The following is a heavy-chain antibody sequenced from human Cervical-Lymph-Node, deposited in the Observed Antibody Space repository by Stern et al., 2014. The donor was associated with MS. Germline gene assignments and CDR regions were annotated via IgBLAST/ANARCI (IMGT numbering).Heavy chain of an antibody. V-gene: IGHV1-18*01. D-gene: IGHD6-13*01. CDR3: RAGSDAVDI. J-gene: IGHJ3*02. CDR2: IGYNSGNT. Sequence: QVQLVESGAEVMKPWASVKVSCKASGYTFSEYAISWVRLAPGPGLEWMGWIGYNSGNTNYTQKFQGRVTLATDTSTTPVYMELRSLRSADTAMYYCRAGSDAVDIWGQGTMVTVSS. CDR1: GYTFSEYA.